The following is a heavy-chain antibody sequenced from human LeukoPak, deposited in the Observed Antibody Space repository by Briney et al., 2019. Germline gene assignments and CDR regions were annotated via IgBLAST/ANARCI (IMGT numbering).Heavy chain of an antibody. D-gene: IGHD1-14*01. CDR2: IIPIFGTA. J-gene: IGHJ3*02. CDR3: SRVPAGGSFDN. CDR1: GGTFSSYA. V-gene: IGHV1-69*01. Sequence: SVKVSCKASGGTFSSYAISWVRQAPGQGLEWMGGIIPIFGTANYAQKFQGRVTITADESTSTAYMELSSLRSEDTAVDYCSRVPAGGSFDNWGQGTMVTVSS.